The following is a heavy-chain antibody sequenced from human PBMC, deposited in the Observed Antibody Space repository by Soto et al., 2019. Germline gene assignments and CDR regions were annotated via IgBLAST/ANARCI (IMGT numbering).Heavy chain of an antibody. CDR1: GFTFTSYA. CDR3: AKAGFLWFGGPVDY. Sequence: EVQVLESGGELVQPGGSLRLSCAASGFTFTSYAMSWVRQAPGRGLEWVSSISGSGISTYYAESVKGRFTISRDNSERTVYLQMNSLRAEDTAVYYCAKAGFLWFGGPVDYWGQGTLVTVSS. V-gene: IGHV3-23*01. CDR2: ISGSGIST. J-gene: IGHJ4*02. D-gene: IGHD3-10*01.